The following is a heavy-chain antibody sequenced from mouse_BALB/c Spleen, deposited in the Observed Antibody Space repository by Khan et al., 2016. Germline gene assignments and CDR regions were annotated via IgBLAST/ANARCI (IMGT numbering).Heavy chain of an antibody. CDR2: IDPANGNT. CDR3: SRSPYGYWFAY. Sequence: VQLQQSGAEIVMPGASVKFSCTASGFNIKDTYIHWVKQRPEQGLEWIGRIDPANGNTKYDPKFQGKATITADTSSNTAYLQHSSLTSEDTAVYYCSRSPYGYWFAYWGQGTLVTVSA. V-gene: IGHV14-3*02. CDR1: GFNIKDTY. D-gene: IGHD2-2*01. J-gene: IGHJ3*01.